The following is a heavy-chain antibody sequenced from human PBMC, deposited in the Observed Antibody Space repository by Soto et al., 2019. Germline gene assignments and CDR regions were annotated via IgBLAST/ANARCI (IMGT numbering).Heavy chain of an antibody. CDR3: ARLWGYGGNSRFDY. Sequence: QVQLQESGPGLVKPSQTLSLTCSVSGGSITSGGYYWSWIRQHPGQGMELLGYIYDSGNTYYNPSHKSRLSISLDTSKNQCLLKLNSVTAADTAVYYCARLWGYGGNSRFDYWGQGTLVIDAS. J-gene: IGHJ4*02. D-gene: IGHD4-17*01. CDR1: GGSITSGGYY. V-gene: IGHV4-31*03. CDR2: IYDSGNT.